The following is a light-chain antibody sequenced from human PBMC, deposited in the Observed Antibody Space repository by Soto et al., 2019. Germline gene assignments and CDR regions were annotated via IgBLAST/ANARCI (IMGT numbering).Light chain of an antibody. Sequence: QSVLTQPPSASGTPGQRVTISCSGSSSNIGSNHVNWYQQLPGTAPKLLLFNNERRPSGVPARVSGSKSGTSASLAISGLQSEDEADYYCAVWDDTLNGPVFGGGTQLTVL. CDR2: NNE. V-gene: IGLV1-44*01. CDR3: AVWDDTLNGPV. J-gene: IGLJ2*01. CDR1: SSNIGSNH.